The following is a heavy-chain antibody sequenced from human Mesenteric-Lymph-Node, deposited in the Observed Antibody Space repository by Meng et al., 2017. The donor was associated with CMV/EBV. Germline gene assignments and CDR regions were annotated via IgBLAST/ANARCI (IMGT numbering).Heavy chain of an antibody. CDR3: ATDAHDLWSARKWFDS. D-gene: IGHD3-3*01. J-gene: IGHJ5*01. CDR2: IRHDEIKE. V-gene: IGHV3-30*02. Sequence: GESLMISCAASGFSISTYGMHWVRQAPGKGLEWVAFIRHDEIKEYNSDSVKGGFTISRDTSKNMLYLQMNSMTTEDTAVYYCATDAHDLWSARKWFDSWGQGILVTVSS. CDR1: GFSISTYG.